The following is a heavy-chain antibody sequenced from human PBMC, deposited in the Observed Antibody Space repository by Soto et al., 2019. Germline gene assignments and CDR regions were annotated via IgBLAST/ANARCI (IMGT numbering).Heavy chain of an antibody. CDR1: GDTFTSYT. CDR3: ARGKDYGDLTDY. D-gene: IGHD4-17*01. J-gene: IGHJ4*02. Sequence: ASVKVSCKASGDTFTSYTIHWVRQAPGQRLEWMGWMNPNSGNAGYSQKFQGRVTMTRNTSISTAYMELSSLRSEDTAVYYCARGKDYGDLTDYWGQGTLVTVSS. V-gene: IGHV1-8*01. CDR2: MNPNSGNA.